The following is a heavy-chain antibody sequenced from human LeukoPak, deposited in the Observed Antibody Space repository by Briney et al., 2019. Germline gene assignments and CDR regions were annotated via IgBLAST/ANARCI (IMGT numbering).Heavy chain of an antibody. CDR3: ARVRGYYGSGSYSEFDY. CDR1: GYTFTGYY. Sequence: GASVKVSCKASGYTFTGYYMHWVRQAPGQGLEWMGWINPNSGGTNYAQKFQGRVTMTRDMSTSTVYMELSSLRSEDTAVYYCARVRGYYGSGSYSEFDYWGQGTLVTVSS. CDR2: INPNSGGT. D-gene: IGHD3-10*01. J-gene: IGHJ4*02. V-gene: IGHV1-2*02.